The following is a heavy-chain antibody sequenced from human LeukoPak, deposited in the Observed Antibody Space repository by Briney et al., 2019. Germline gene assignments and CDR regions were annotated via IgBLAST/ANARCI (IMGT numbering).Heavy chain of an antibody. D-gene: IGHD6-13*01. J-gene: IGHJ5*02. V-gene: IGHV3-9*01. CDR2: ISWNSGSI. Sequence: GGSLRLSCAASGFTFDDYAMHWVRQAPGKGLEWVSGISWNSGSIGYADSVKGRFTISRDNAKNSLYPQMNSLRAEDTALYYCAKDRIAAAGRGNWFDPWGQGTLVTVSS. CDR1: GFTFDDYA. CDR3: AKDRIAAAGRGNWFDP.